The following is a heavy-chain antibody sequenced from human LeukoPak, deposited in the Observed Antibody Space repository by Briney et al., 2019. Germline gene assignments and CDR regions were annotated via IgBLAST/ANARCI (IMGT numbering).Heavy chain of an antibody. Sequence: SVKVSCKASGGTFSSYAISWVRQAPGQGLEWMGGIIPIFGTANYAQKFQGRVTITADKSTSTAYMELRSLRSDDTAVYYCARGLVVVAANWFDPWGQGTLVTVSS. CDR1: GGTFSSYA. J-gene: IGHJ5*02. V-gene: IGHV1-69*06. D-gene: IGHD2-15*01. CDR3: ARGLVVVAANWFDP. CDR2: IIPIFGTA.